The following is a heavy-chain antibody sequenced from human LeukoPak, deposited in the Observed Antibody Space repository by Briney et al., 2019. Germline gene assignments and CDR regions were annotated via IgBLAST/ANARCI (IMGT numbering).Heavy chain of an antibody. CDR2: IYYSGST. V-gene: IGHV4-59*01. CDR1: GGSITSYY. D-gene: IGHD2-15*01. CDR3: ARGLEGYYYYYYMDV. J-gene: IGHJ6*03. Sequence: SGTLSLTCTVSGGSITSYYWSWIRQPPGKGLEWIGYIYYSGSTNHNPSLKSRVTMSVDTSKNQFSLKLSSVTAADTAVYYCARGLEGYYYYYYMDVWGKGTTVTVSS.